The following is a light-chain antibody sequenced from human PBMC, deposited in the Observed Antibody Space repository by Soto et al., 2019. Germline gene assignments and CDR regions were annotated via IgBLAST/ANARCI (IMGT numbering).Light chain of an antibody. Sequence: DIQMTQSPSTLSASVGDRVTITCRASQNIGRWLAWYQQKPGKAPKLLIYDASSLESGVPSRFSGSGSGTEFSLTISSLQPDVLATYYCQHYNSYWTMGHRTKVEIX. V-gene: IGKV1-5*01. CDR3: QHYNSYWT. J-gene: IGKJ1*01. CDR2: DAS. CDR1: QNIGRW.